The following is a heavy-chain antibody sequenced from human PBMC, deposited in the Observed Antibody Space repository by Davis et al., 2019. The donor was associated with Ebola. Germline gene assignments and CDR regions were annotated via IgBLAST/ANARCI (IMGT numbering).Heavy chain of an antibody. D-gene: IGHD6-6*01. CDR2: INHSGST. CDR3: ARSRQLVWFDP. CDR1: GGSFSGYY. J-gene: IGHJ5*02. V-gene: IGHV4-34*01. Sequence: GSLRLSCAVYGGSFSGYYWSWIRQPPGKGLEWIGEINHSGSTNYNPSLKSRVTISVDTSKNLFSLKLNSVTAADTAVYYCARSRQLVWFDPWGQGTLVTVSS.